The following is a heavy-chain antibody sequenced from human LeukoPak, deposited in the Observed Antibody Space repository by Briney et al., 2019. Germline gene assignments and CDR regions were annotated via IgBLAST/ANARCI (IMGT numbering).Heavy chain of an antibody. CDR3: ARVAEAAAFDP. CDR2: SSSNSRYI. J-gene: IGHJ5*02. CDR1: GFTFSSYS. D-gene: IGHD6-13*01. Sequence: PGGSLRLSCAASGFTFSSYSMNGVRQAPVKGLEWVSSSSSNSRYIYYADSMRRRFTISRDNAKNSLYLQMNSLKPEDTALYCARVAEAAAFDPWGQGTLVTVSS. V-gene: IGHV3-21*06.